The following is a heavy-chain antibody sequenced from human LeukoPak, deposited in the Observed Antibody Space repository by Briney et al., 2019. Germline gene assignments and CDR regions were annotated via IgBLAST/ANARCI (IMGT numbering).Heavy chain of an antibody. V-gene: IGHV4-4*07. CDR3: ARGGKATVVTM. CDR1: GGSINSYY. Sequence: SETLTLTCTVSGGSINSYYWSWIRQPAGKGLEWIGRMYSSGSTNYNPSLKSRVSMSVDTSKNQFSLKLTSVTAADTAVYYCARGGKATVVTMWGQGILVTVSS. J-gene: IGHJ4*02. D-gene: IGHD4-23*01. CDR2: MYSSGST.